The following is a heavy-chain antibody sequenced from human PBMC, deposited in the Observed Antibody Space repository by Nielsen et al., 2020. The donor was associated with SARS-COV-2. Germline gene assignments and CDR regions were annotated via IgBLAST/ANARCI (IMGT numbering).Heavy chain of an antibody. D-gene: IGHD3-3*01. V-gene: IGHV3-21*01. J-gene: IGHJ6*03. CDR2: ISSSSSYI. Sequence: WIRQPPGKGLEWVSSISSSSSYIYYADSVKGRFTISRDNAKNSLYLQMNSLRAEDTAVYYCAREYYFWSGYYLYYYYYYMDVWGKGTTVTVSS. CDR3: AREYYFWSGYYLYYYYYYMDV.